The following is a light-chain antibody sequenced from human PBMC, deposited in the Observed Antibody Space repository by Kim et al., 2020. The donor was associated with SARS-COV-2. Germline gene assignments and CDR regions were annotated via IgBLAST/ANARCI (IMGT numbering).Light chain of an antibody. CDR1: GGSIASNY. V-gene: IGLV6-57*02. CDR3: QSYDNGNVV. J-gene: IGLJ2*01. CDR2: EDN. Sequence: GKTETAYCTGSGGSIASNYVQWFQQRPGRAPTTVIYEDNQRPSGVPDRFSGSIDSYSNSASLTISGLKTEDEDDYYCQSYDNGNVVFGGGTQLTVL.